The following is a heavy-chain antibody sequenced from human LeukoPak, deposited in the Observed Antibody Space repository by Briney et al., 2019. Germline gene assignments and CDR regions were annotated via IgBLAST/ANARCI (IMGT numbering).Heavy chain of an antibody. D-gene: IGHD3-10*01. J-gene: IGHJ4*02. Sequence: GGSLRLSCAASGFTFSSYEMNWVRQAPGKGLEWVSYISSSGSTIYYADSVKGRFTISRDNAKNSLYLQMNSLRAEDTAVYYCARSRGVRGVAYYFDYWGQGTLVTVSS. CDR2: ISSSGSTI. V-gene: IGHV3-48*03. CDR3: ARSRGVRGVAYYFDY. CDR1: GFTFSSYE.